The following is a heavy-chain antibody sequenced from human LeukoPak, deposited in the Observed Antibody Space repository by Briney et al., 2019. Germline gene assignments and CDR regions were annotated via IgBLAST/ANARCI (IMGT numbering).Heavy chain of an antibody. V-gene: IGHV4-59*01. Sequence: PSETLSLTCTVSGVSISSYFWSWIRQPPGKVLEWIGYVYYNGITNYNPSLKSRVSISLDTSKNQFSLNLNSVTAADTAVYYCASQLGGTTFHWGQGTLVTVSS. J-gene: IGHJ4*02. CDR3: ASQLGGTTFH. CDR1: GVSISSYF. D-gene: IGHD1-1*01. CDR2: VYYNGIT.